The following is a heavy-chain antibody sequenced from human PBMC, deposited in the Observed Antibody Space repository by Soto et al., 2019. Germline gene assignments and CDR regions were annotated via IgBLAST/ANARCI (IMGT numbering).Heavy chain of an antibody. V-gene: IGHV4-59*01. CDR1: GGSISSYY. CDR3: ASSNIAATGFYYYGMDV. CDR2: IYYSGST. D-gene: IGHD6-13*01. J-gene: IGHJ6*02. Sequence: SETLSLTCTVSGGSISSYYWNWIRQPPGKGLEWIGYIYYSGSTNYNPSLKSRVTISVDTSKNQFSLKLSSVTAADTAVYYCASSNIAATGFYYYGMDVWGRGTTVT.